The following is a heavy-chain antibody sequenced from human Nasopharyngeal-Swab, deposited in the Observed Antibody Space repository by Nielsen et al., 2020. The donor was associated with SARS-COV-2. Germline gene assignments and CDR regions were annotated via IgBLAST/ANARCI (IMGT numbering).Heavy chain of an antibody. CDR3: ARSGYSSSWPDPYCFDY. CDR1: GYSISSGYY. Sequence: SETLSLTCTVSGYSISSGYYWGWIRQPPGKGLEWIGSIYHSGSTYYNPSLKSRVTISVDTSKNQFSLKLSSVTAADTAVYYCARSGYSSSWPDPYCFDYWGQGTLVTVSS. CDR2: IYHSGST. D-gene: IGHD6-13*01. J-gene: IGHJ4*02. V-gene: IGHV4-38-2*02.